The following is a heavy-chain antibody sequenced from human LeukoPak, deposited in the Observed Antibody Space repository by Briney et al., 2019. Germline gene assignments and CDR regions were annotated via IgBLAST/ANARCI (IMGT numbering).Heavy chain of an antibody. J-gene: IGHJ4*02. CDR1: GFTFSDYY. V-gene: IGHV3-11*03. D-gene: IGHD3-22*01. Sequence: GGSLRLSCAASGFTFSDYYMSWIRQALGEGLEWVSDICSSSSYTNYADSVKGRFTISRDNAKNSLYLQMNSLRAEDTAVYYCARSRRGITMIVVVITTWFDYWGQGTLVTVSS. CDR2: ICSSSSYT. CDR3: ARSRRGITMIVVVITTWFDY.